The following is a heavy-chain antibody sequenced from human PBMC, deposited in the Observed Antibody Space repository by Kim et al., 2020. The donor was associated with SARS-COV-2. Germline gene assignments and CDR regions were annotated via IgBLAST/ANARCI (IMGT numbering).Heavy chain of an antibody. CDR3: VSPRGIAAETDY. CDR2: ISNNGGST. D-gene: IGHD6-13*01. V-gene: IGHV3-64D*06. Sequence: GGSLRLSCSASGFTFSSYSMYWVRQAPGKGLEYVSVISNNGGSTYYADSVKGRFTISRDNPKNTLYLQMSSLRPEDTAVYYCVSPRGIAAETDYWGQGTLVTVSS. J-gene: IGHJ4*02. CDR1: GFTFSSYS.